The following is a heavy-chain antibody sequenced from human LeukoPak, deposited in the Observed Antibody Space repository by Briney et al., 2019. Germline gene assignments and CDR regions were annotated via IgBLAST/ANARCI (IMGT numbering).Heavy chain of an antibody. D-gene: IGHD3-3*01. CDR3: ARASSVSYDFDY. V-gene: IGHV2-70*01. J-gene: IGHJ4*02. CDR2: IDWDDDK. Sequence: SGPTLVNPTQTLTLSCTFSGFSLSTSGMCVNWIRQPPGKALEWLALIDWDDDKYYSTSLKTRLTISKDTSKNQVVLTMTNMDPVDTATYYCARASSVSYDFDYWGQGTLVTVSS. CDR1: GFSLSTSGMC.